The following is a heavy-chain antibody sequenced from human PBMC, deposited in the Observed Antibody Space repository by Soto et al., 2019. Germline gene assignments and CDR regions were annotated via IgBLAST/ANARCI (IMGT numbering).Heavy chain of an antibody. CDR3: ARPPLPGYSIHFNS. D-gene: IGHD2-15*01. CDR1: GYIFIDYW. Sequence: PGAYLKISCNASGYIFIDYWISWERQMPAKGLAGMGIVYPRDSDTRYSPSFQGQVTISADRSTGTAFLQWRSLKASDTTPEYCARPPLPGYSIHFNSSGQGTLVTGSS. J-gene: IGHJ4*02. CDR2: VYPRDSDT. V-gene: IGHV5-51*01.